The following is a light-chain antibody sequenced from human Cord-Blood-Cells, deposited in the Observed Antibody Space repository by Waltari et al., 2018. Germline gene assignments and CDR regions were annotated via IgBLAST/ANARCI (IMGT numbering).Light chain of an antibody. CDR2: AVS. CDR3: SSYAGSNNVV. Sequence: QSALTQPPAASGSPGQSVTISCTGTSSDVGGYNYVSWYHQHPGKAPKLMIYAVSKRPSGVPDRFSGSKSGNTASLTVSGLQAEDEADYYCSSYAGSNNVVFGGGTKLTVL. J-gene: IGLJ2*01. V-gene: IGLV2-8*01. CDR1: SSDVGGYNY.